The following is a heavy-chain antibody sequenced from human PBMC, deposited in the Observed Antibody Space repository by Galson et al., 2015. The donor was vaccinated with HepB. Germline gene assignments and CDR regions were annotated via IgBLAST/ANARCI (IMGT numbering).Heavy chain of an antibody. CDR1: GYTFTKYG. D-gene: IGHD3-16*02. J-gene: IGHJ3*02. CDR2: ISANNGNT. V-gene: IGHV1-18*01. Sequence: SVKVSCKASGYTFTKYGVTWVRQAPGQGLEWMGWISANNGNTNYAQKLQGRVTMTTDTSTSTVYMELRSLRSDDTAVYYCARVHYVWGSYRPDDAFDIWGQGTMVTVSS. CDR3: ARVHYVWGSYRPDDAFDI.